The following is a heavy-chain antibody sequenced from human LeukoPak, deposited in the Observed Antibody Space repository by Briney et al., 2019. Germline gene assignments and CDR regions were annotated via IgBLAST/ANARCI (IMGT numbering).Heavy chain of an antibody. Sequence: ASVKVSCKASGYTFTSYYMHWVRQPPGQGLEWMGIINPSGGSTSYAQKFQGRVTMTRDTSTSTVYMELSSLRSEDTAVYYCASSGVPYYYDSSGYYHSDYWGQGTLVTVSS. D-gene: IGHD3-22*01. CDR1: GYTFTSYY. CDR2: INPSGGST. V-gene: IGHV1-46*01. J-gene: IGHJ4*02. CDR3: ASSGVPYYYDSSGYYHSDY.